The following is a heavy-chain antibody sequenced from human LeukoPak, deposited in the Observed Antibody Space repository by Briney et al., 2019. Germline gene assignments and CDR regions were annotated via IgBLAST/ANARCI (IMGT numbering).Heavy chain of an antibody. D-gene: IGHD6-19*01. CDR1: GFTFSSYE. Sequence: GGSLRLSCAASGFTFSSYEMNWVRQAPGKGLEWVSYISSSGSTIYYADSVKGRFTISRDNAKNSLYLQMNSLRAEDTAVYYCATDEQWLHPSAEYFQHWGQGTLVTVSS. V-gene: IGHV3-48*03. J-gene: IGHJ1*01. CDR3: ATDEQWLHPSAEYFQH. CDR2: ISSSGSTI.